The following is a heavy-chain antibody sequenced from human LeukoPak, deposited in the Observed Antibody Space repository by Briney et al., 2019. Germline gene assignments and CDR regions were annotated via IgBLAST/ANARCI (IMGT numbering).Heavy chain of an antibody. CDR2: INWNGGST. D-gene: IGHD3-10*01. Sequence: GGSLRLSCAASGLSFDHYAMSWVRQAPGKGLEWVSGINWNGGSTGYADSVKGRFTISRDNAKDSLYLQMNSLRAEDTALYYCARGPYGSGSSGWFDPWGQGTLVSVSS. V-gene: IGHV3-20*04. CDR3: ARGPYGSGSSGWFDP. CDR1: GLSFDHYA. J-gene: IGHJ5*02.